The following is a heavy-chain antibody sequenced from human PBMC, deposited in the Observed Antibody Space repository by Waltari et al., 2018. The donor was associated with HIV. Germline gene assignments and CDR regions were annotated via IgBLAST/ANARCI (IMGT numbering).Heavy chain of an antibody. Sequence: QVQLQESGPGLVKPSQTLSLTCTVSSGSITSGTYYWSWIRQPAGKGLEWIGRVYTSGSTNYNPSLKNRVTISIDTSRNQFSLRLSSVAAADTAVYYCARALDYYESGSFPLWFFDVWGRGTLVTVSS. CDR2: VYTSGST. D-gene: IGHD3-10*01. CDR1: SGSITSGTYY. J-gene: IGHJ2*01. V-gene: IGHV4-61*02. CDR3: ARALDYYESGSFPLWFFDV.